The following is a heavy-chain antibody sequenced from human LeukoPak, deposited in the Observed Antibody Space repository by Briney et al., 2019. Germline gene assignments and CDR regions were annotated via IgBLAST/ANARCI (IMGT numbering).Heavy chain of an antibody. CDR3: ARGAGAATQMNWFDP. V-gene: IGHV1-2*02. CDR1: GYTFTGFY. CDR2: INPNSGGT. Sequence: ASVKVSCKASGYTFTGFYMHWVRQAPGQGLGWMGWINPNSGGTNYAQKFQGRVTMTRDTSISTAYMELSRLRSDDTAVYYCARGAGAATQMNWFDPWGQGTLVTVSS. D-gene: IGHD2-15*01. J-gene: IGHJ5*02.